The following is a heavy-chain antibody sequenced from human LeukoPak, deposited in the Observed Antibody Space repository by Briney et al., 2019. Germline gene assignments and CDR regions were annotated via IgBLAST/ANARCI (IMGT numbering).Heavy chain of an antibody. CDR1: GFTFSSYG. J-gene: IGHJ4*02. Sequence: GRSLRLSCAASGFTFSSYGMHWVRQAPGKGLEWVAVISYDGSNKYYADSVKGRFTISSDNSKNTLYLQMNSLRAEDTAVYYCVKANDFWSGYEFDYWGQGTLVTVSS. CDR2: ISYDGSNK. V-gene: IGHV3-30*18. D-gene: IGHD3-3*01. CDR3: VKANDFWSGYEFDY.